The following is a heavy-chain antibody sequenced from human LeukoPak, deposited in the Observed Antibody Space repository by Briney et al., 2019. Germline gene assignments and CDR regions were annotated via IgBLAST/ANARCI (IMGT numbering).Heavy chain of an antibody. J-gene: IGHJ5*02. CDR3: ACRDLTSTWSFP. CDR2: IYPGDLRV. D-gene: IGHD6-13*01. V-gene: IGHV5-51*01. CDR1: GYSFTGYW. Sequence: GESLKISCQGFGYSFTGYWIGWVRQMPGKGMEWMGVIYPGDLRVRYNPSFQGQVTISVDKSINTAYLQWVSLRASDSAMYYCACRDLTSTWSFPWGQGTLVTVSS.